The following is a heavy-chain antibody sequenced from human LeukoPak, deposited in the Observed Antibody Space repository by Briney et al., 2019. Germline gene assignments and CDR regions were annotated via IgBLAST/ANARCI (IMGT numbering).Heavy chain of an antibody. CDR1: GFTFSSYW. Sequence: GGSLRLSCAASGFTFSSYWMHWVRQAPGKRLVWVSRINSDGSSTSYADSVKGRFTISRDNAKNTLYLQMNSLRAEDTAVYYCARRVYGDWVDYWGQGTLVTVSS. J-gene: IGHJ4*02. V-gene: IGHV3-74*01. CDR2: INSDGSST. D-gene: IGHD4-17*01. CDR3: ARRVYGDWVDY.